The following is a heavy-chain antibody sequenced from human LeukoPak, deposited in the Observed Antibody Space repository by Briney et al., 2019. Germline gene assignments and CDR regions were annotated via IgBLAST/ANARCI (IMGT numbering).Heavy chain of an antibody. Sequence: SETLWLTCTVSGGSISSYYWSWIRQPPGKGLEWIGYIYYSGSTNYNPSLKSRVTISVDTSKNQFSLKLSSVTAADTAVYYCARGHYNWNSFRWFDPWGQGTLVTVSS. D-gene: IGHD1-7*01. CDR3: ARGHYNWNSFRWFDP. V-gene: IGHV4-59*01. CDR1: GGSISSYY. J-gene: IGHJ5*02. CDR2: IYYSGST.